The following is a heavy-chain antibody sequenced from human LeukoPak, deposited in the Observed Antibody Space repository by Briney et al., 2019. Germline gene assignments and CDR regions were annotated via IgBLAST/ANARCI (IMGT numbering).Heavy chain of an antibody. CDR3: AKDHYGDFSWGY. D-gene: IGHD4-17*01. J-gene: IGHJ4*02. V-gene: IGHV3-30*18. CDR2: ISYDGSNK. Sequence: PGGSLRLSCAASGFTFSSYGMHWVRQAPGKGLEWVAVISYDGSNKYYADSVKGRFTISRDNSKNTLYLQMNSLRAEDTAVYYCAKDHYGDFSWGYWGQGTLVTVSS. CDR1: GFTFSSYG.